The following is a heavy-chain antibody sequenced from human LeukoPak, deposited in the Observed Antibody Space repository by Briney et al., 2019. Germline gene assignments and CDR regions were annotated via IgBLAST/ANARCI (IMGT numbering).Heavy chain of an antibody. Sequence: SETLSLTCTVSGGSITHYYWTWIRQPPGKTLEWIGYSYYSGSTKYNPSLKSRVTISVDTSNNQFSLNLRSVTAADTAVYYCARDSFSSSWPKWFDPWGQGILVAVSS. CDR2: SYYSGST. J-gene: IGHJ5*02. D-gene: IGHD6-13*01. CDR3: ARDSFSSSWPKWFDP. V-gene: IGHV4-59*01. CDR1: GGSITHYY.